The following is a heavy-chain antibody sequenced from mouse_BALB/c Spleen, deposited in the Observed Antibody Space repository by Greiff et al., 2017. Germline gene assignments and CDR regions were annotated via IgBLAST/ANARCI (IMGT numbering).Heavy chain of an antibody. CDR3: ARDGYGYLPY. D-gene: IGHD2-2*01. CDR1: GYTFTSYY. J-gene: IGHJ3*01. CDR2: IYPGNVNT. Sequence: QVQLQQSGPELVKPGASVRISCKASGYTFTSYYIHWVKQRPGQGLEWIGWIYPGNVNTKYNEKFKGKATLTADKSSSTAYMQLSSLTSEDSAVYFCARDGYGYLPYWGQGTLVTVSA. V-gene: IGHV1S56*01.